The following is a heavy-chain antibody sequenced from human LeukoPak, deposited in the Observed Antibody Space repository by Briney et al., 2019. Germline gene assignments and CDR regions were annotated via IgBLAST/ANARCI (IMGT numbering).Heavy chain of an antibody. V-gene: IGHV3-23*01. CDR3: AKESLGWYFDY. CDR1: RFTFSNAW. CDR2: VSGSGDNT. J-gene: IGHJ4*02. D-gene: IGHD6-19*01. Sequence: HPGGSLRLSCAASRFTFSNAWMSWVRQTPGKGLEWVSAVSGSGDNTYYADSVKGRFTISRDNSKNTLFLQMSSLRAEDTAVYYCAKESLGWYFDYWGQGTLVTVTS.